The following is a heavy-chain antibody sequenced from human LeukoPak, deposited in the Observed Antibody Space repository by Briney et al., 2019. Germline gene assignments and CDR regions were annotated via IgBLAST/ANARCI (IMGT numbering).Heavy chain of an antibody. Sequence: SGPTLVNPTQTLTLTCTFSGVSLSTSEVGVGWLRQDPGKALEWLALIYWNDDEYYSPSLKTRLTIIKDTSKNQVVLKMTKMDAVYRDTHECAHGRAFARSSLLDYWGQGTLVTVSS. CDR1: GVSLSTSEVG. CDR2: IYWNDDE. V-gene: IGHV2-5*01. CDR3: AHGRAFARSSLLDY. D-gene: IGHD3-16*01. J-gene: IGHJ4*02.